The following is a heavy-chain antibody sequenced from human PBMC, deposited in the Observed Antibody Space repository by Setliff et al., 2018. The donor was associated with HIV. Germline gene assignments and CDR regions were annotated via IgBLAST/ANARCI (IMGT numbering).Heavy chain of an antibody. CDR2: ISPQNGNT. J-gene: IGHJ4*02. CDR1: GYRFTNYG. CDR3: ARSAHDSETGY. V-gene: IGHV1-18*01. D-gene: IGHD5-12*01. Sequence: ASVKVSCKASGYRFTNYGISWVRQAPGQGLEWMAWISPQNGNTEFAQKFHHRVSMTWDTSTSTVYMELSSLRSEDTAFYYCARSAHDSETGYWGQGTLVTVSS.